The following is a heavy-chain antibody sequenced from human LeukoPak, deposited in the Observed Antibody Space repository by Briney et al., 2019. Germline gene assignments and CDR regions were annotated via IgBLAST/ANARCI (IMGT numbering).Heavy chain of an antibody. CDR1: GGSICSYY. CDR3: AGRDY. V-gene: IGHV4-4*07. Sequence: SETLSLTCTVSGGSICSYYWSWIRQPAGKGLERIGVIYTSGSTTYNPSLKSRVTMSVDKSKNQFSLKLTSVTAADTAVYYCAGRDYWGQGTLVTVSS. D-gene: IGHD1-26*01. J-gene: IGHJ4*02. CDR2: IYTSGST.